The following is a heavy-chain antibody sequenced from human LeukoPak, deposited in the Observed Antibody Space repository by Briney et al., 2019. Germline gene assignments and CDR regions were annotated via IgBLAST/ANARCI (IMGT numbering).Heavy chain of an antibody. Sequence: SETLSLTCTVSGGSISSYYWSWIRQPPGKGLEWIGYFHYSGSTNYNPSLKSRVTISVDTSKNQFSLKLSSVTAADTAVYYCALGSGSYYYFDYWGQGTLVTVSS. J-gene: IGHJ4*02. CDR3: ALGSGSYYYFDY. V-gene: IGHV4-59*01. CDR2: FHYSGST. D-gene: IGHD3-10*02. CDR1: GGSISSYY.